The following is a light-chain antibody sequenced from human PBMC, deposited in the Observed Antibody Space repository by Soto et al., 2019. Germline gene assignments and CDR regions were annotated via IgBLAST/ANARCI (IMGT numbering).Light chain of an antibody. CDR1: RGIANF. V-gene: IGKV1-16*01. CDR3: QRYSSYPRT. CDR2: AAS. Sequence: DIQMTQSPSSLSASVGDRVTIICGAGRGIANFLAWFQQNQGKPPKSLIYAASSWQSGVPSTFSGSGSGTDFTLTISSLQPEDFATSYCQRYSSYPRTFGQGTKVEIK. J-gene: IGKJ1*01.